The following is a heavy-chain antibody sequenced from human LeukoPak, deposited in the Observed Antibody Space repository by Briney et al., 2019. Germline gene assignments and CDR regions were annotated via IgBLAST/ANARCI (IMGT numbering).Heavy chain of an antibody. CDR1: GGSFSGYY. J-gene: IGHJ5*01. Sequence: SETLSLTCPVYGGSFSGYYWSWIRQPPGKGLEWIGEINHSGSTNYNPSLKSRVTISVDTSKNQFSLRLSSVTAADTAVYYCARGVDSWGQGILVTVSS. CDR3: ARGVDS. V-gene: IGHV4-34*01. CDR2: INHSGST.